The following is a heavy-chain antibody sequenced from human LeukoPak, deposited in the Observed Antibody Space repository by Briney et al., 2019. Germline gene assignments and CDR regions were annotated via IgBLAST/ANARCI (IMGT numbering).Heavy chain of an antibody. CDR3: AKAYDILTVYSTLNWYNYYYMTS. J-gene: IGHJ6*03. V-gene: IGHV3-21*01. CDR1: GFTFSSYS. Sequence: GGSLRLSCAASGFTFSSYSMNWVRQAPGKGLEWFSSISSSGSYIYYADSVKGRFTISRDNAKNSLYLQMNSLRAEDTAVYTVAKAYDILTVYSTLNWYNYYYMTSGAKGPRSPSP. CDR2: ISSSGSYI. D-gene: IGHD3-9*01.